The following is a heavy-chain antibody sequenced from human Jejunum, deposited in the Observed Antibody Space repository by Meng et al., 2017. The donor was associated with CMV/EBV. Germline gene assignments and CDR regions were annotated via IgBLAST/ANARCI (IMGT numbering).Heavy chain of an antibody. Sequence: GFPFTTYPMHWVRQAPGKGLEWVAVISYDGSDKHYADSVKGRFTIFRDTSNNTLFLQMSSLRVEDTAVYYCARDSNYLDTRGFLDYWGQGTLVTVSS. V-gene: IGHV3-30-3*01. CDR1: GFPFTTYP. CDR3: ARDSNYLDTRGFLDY. J-gene: IGHJ4*02. D-gene: IGHD3-22*01. CDR2: ISYDGSDK.